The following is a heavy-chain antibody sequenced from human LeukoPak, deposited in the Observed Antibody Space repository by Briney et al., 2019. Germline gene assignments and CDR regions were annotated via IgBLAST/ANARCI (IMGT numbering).Heavy chain of an antibody. CDR2: INPNSGDT. J-gene: IGHJ4*02. CDR3: GKDLTY. V-gene: IGHV1-2*02. Sequence: ASVKVSCKASGYTFTGYYLHWVRQAPGQGLEWMGWINPNSGDTYYAQKFQGRVTMTRDTSISTAYMELSRLTSDDTAIYYCGKDLTYWGQGTLVTVSS. CDR1: GYTFTGYY.